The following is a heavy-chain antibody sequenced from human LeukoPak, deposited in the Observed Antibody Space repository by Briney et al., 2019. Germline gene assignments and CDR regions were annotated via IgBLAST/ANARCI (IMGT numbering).Heavy chain of an antibody. D-gene: IGHD1-26*01. Sequence: KPSETLSLTCSVSCGSISTYYWSWIRQPPGKSLEWIGYNYHSGTTNYNPSLKRRVIISADMYKKQFSLRLRSATAADTAVYYCARHGGSLGYFDYWGQGALVTVSS. J-gene: IGHJ4*02. CDR2: NYHSGTT. V-gene: IGHV4-59*08. CDR3: ARHGGSLGYFDY. CDR1: CGSISTYY.